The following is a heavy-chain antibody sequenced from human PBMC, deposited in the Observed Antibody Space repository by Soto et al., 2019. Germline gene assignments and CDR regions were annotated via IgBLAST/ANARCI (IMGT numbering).Heavy chain of an antibody. CDR3: ARDRPRYYGNDAFDI. Sequence: QVQLQESGPGLVKPSQTLSLTCTVSGGSISSGDYYWSWIRQPPGKGLEWIGYIYYSGSTNYNPSLKSRVTISVDTSKNQFSLKLSSVTAADTAVYYCARDRPRYYGNDAFDIWGQGTMVTVSS. J-gene: IGHJ3*02. CDR1: GGSISSGDYY. D-gene: IGHD4-17*01. CDR2: IYYSGST. V-gene: IGHV4-61*08.